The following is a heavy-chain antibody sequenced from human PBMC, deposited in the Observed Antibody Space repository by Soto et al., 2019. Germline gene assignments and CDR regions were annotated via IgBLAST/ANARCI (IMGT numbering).Heavy chain of an antibody. D-gene: IGHD2-2*01. V-gene: IGHV5-51*01. Sequence: GESLKISCKGSGYSFTSYWIGWVRQMPGKGLEWMGIIYPGDSDTRYSPSFQGQVTISADKYINTAYLQWSSLKASDVDMYYCARHGEPLGYCSSISCNWFDSWGQGTLVTVSS. CDR3: ARHGEPLGYCSSISCNWFDS. CDR1: GYSFTSYW. J-gene: IGHJ5*01. CDR2: IYPGDSDT.